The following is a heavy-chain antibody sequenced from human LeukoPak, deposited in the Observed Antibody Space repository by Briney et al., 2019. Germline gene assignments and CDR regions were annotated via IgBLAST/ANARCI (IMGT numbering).Heavy chain of an antibody. J-gene: IGHJ4*02. CDR1: GGSFSGYY. V-gene: IGHV4-34*01. CDR3: ASGKYSYGYYFDY. CDR2: INHSGST. D-gene: IGHD5-18*01. Sequence: SETLSLTCAVYGGSFSGYYWSWIRQPPGKGLEWIGEINHSGSTNYNPPLKSRVTISVDTSKNQFSLKLSSVTAADTAVYYCASGKYSYGYYFDYWGQGTLVTVSS.